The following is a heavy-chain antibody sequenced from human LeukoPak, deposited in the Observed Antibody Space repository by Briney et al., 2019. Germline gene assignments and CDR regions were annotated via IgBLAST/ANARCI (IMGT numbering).Heavy chain of an antibody. CDR1: GFTFSSYS. J-gene: IGHJ4*02. D-gene: IGHD3-22*01. V-gene: IGHV3-48*01. CDR3: ARDHGTMIAGYFDY. Sequence: PGGSLRLSCAASGFTFSSYSMLWVRQAPGKGLEWVSYISSSSGTIYYADSVKGRFTISRDNAKNSLYLQMNSLRAEDTAVYYCARDHGTMIAGYFDYWGQGTLVTVSS. CDR2: ISSSSGTI.